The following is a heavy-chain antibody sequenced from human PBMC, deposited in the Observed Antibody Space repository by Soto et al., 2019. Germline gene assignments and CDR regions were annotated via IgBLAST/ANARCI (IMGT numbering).Heavy chain of an antibody. J-gene: IGHJ4*02. D-gene: IGHD1-20*01. CDR3: ARGSMYNWNQSPPDS. V-gene: IGHV3-30-3*01. Sequence: GGSLRLSCAGSGFTFKTYTFHWGRQPPGKGLEWVAVISYDGSNKYYADSVKGRFTVSRDNSKGTLFLQMNSLTPEDTAVYYCARGSMYNWNQSPPDSWGQGTLVTVSS. CDR2: ISYDGSNK. CDR1: GFTFKTYT.